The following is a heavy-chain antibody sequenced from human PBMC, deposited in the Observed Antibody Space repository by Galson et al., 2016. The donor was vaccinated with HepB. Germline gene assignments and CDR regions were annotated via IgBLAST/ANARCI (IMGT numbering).Heavy chain of an antibody. V-gene: IGHV3-64D*06. J-gene: IGHJ3*02. CDR2: INSNGGRT. CDR3: VKEGYQELSDGAFDI. CDR1: GFTFSSYS. Sequence: SLRLSCAASGFTFSSYSMHWVRQAPGKGLEYVSGINSNGGRTYYTDPVKGRITLSRDNSKNTVYIQMSSLRIEDTAVYFCVKEGYQELSDGAFDIWGQGTMVTVSS. D-gene: IGHD2-2*01.